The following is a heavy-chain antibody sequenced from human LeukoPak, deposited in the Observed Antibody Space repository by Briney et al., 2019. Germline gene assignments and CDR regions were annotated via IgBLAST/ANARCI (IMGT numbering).Heavy chain of an antibody. Sequence: SETLSLTCTVSGGSISSSSYYWGWIRQPPGKGLEWIGSIYYSGSTYYNPSLKSRVTISVDTSKNQFSLRLSSVTAADTAVYYCARKRITMVRGVMYYYMDVWGKGTTVTVSS. D-gene: IGHD3-10*01. CDR3: ARKRITMVRGVMYYYMDV. J-gene: IGHJ6*03. CDR1: GGSISSSSYY. CDR2: IYYSGST. V-gene: IGHV4-39*07.